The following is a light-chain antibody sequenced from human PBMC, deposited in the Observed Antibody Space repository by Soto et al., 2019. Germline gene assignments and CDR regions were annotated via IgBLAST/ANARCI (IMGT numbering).Light chain of an antibody. Sequence: QSALTQPPSASGSPGQSVTISCTGTSSDVGDYNYVSWYQQHPGKAPKLMIYEVSKRPSGVPDRFSGSKSGNTASLTVSGLKAVDEADYYCSSYAGSNNWVFGGGTKLTVL. CDR2: EVS. CDR1: SSDVGDYNY. V-gene: IGLV2-8*01. CDR3: SSYAGSNNWV. J-gene: IGLJ3*02.